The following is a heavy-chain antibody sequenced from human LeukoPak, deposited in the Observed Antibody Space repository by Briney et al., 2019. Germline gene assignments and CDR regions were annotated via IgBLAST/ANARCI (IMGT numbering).Heavy chain of an antibody. CDR2: ISGSGGST. V-gene: IGHV3-23*01. Sequence: GESLSPSCAVSGFTFSSYAMRSVRQAPGKGLESVSSISGSGGSTYYADSVKGRFTISRDNTKTTLYLQMNSLRAEDTAVYYCAKGDSTSCCRGEVYWGQGTLVTVSS. J-gene: IGHJ4*02. D-gene: IGHD2-2*01. CDR3: AKGDSTSCCRGEVY. CDR1: GFTFSSYA.